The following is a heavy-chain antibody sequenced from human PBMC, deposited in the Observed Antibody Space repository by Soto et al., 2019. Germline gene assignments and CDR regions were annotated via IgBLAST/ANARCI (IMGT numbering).Heavy chain of an antibody. Sequence: PSETLSLTCTVSGGSISSYYWSWIRQPPGKGLEWIGYIYYSGSTNYNPSLKSRVTMLVDTSKNQFSLKLSSVTAADTAVYYCARGYRWFDSWGQGTLVTVSS. V-gene: IGHV4-59*12. CDR2: IYYSGST. J-gene: IGHJ5*01. D-gene: IGHD2-2*02. CDR1: GGSISSYY. CDR3: ARGYRWFDS.